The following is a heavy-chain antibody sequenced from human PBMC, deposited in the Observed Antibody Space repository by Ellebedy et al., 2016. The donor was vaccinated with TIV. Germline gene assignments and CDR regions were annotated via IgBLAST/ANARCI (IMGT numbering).Heavy chain of an antibody. J-gene: IGHJ2*01. CDR1: GFTFSRFG. Sequence: GESLKISCAASGFTFSRFGMHLVRQAPGKGLEWVAVVADDGNAKVYADSVKGRFTISRDNSKTTLYMQMNGLRPEDTAVYYCAREAAWGQWYYDLWGRGTLVTVSS. CDR2: VADDGNAK. CDR3: AREAAWGQWYYDL. D-gene: IGHD3-16*01. V-gene: IGHV3-30*03.